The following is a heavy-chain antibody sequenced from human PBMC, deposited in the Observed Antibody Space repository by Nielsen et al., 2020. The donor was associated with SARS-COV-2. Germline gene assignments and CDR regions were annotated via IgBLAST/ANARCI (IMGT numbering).Heavy chain of an antibody. J-gene: IGHJ4*02. CDR3: ARDWTYYNALTGYAPQGQYDY. CDR2: IYYTGST. D-gene: IGHD3-9*01. Sequence: SETLSLTCTVSGGAISSGGYYWTWIRQPPGKGPEWIGHIYYTGSTFYTPSLQSRISISVDTSKNQFSLKLTSVTAADTAIYYCARDWTYYNALTGYAPQGQYDYWGQGALVTVSS. V-gene: IGHV4-30-4*01. CDR1: GGAISSGGYY.